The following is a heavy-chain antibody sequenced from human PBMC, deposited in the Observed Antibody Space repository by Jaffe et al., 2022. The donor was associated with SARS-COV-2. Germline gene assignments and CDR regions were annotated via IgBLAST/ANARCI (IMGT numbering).Heavy chain of an antibody. Sequence: QLHLQESAPGLVKPSETLSLICAVSGGSVSSTNFYWGWVRQPPGKGLEWIGYIYYGGNSYYKPSLKSRATVSIDTSENQFSLRLTSVTAADTAVYYCVAGFVDGRGHYLFDFWGQGALVTVSS. J-gene: IGHJ4*02. D-gene: IGHD1-26*01. CDR1: GGSVSSTNFY. CDR2: IYYGGNS. V-gene: IGHV4-39*01. CDR3: VAGFVDGRGHYLFDF.